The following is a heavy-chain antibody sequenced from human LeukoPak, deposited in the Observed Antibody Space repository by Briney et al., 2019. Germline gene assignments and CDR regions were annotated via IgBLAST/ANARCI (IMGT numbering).Heavy chain of an antibody. CDR3: ARDSENYYDSSGSCAFDI. V-gene: IGHV1-69*05. D-gene: IGHD3-22*01. CDR2: IIPIFGTA. Sequence: SVKVSCKASGGTFSSYAISWVRQAPGQGLEWMGRIIPIFGTANYAQKFQGRVTITTDESTSTAYMELSSLRSEDTAAYYCARDSENYYDSSGSCAFDIWGQGTMVTVSS. J-gene: IGHJ3*02. CDR1: GGTFSSYA.